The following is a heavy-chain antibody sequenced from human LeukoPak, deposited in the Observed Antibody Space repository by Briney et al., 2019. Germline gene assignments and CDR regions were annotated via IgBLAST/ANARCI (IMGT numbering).Heavy chain of an antibody. Sequence: SETLSLTCTVSGGSISGGSYYWSWIRQPAGKGLEWIGRIYTSGNTNYNPSLKSRVTISVDTSKNQFSLKLSSVTAADTAVYYCARGDYLDYRGQGTLVTVSS. V-gene: IGHV4-61*02. J-gene: IGHJ4*02. CDR2: IYTSGNT. CDR3: ARGDYLDY. CDR1: GGSISGGSYY.